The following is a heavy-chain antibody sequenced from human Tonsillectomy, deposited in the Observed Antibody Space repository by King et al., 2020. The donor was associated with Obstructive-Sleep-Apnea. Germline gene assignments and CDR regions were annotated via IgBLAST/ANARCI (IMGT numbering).Heavy chain of an antibody. D-gene: IGHD3-22*01. J-gene: IGHJ4*02. CDR3: ARGDLYYYDGSGLFDY. CDR2: IYPGDSDT. Sequence: VQLVESGAEVKKPGESLKISCTGSGYSFTNYWIGWVRQMPGKGLEWMGIIYPGDSDTRYSPSFQGQVTISADKSISTAYLQWSSLKASDTAMYYCARGDLYYYDGSGLFDYWGQGTLVTVSS. V-gene: IGHV5-51*01. CDR1: GYSFTNYW.